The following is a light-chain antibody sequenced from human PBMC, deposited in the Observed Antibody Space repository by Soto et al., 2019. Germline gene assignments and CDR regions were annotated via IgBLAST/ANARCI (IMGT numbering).Light chain of an antibody. CDR2: SDN. CDR3: AAWYDSLRGRV. J-gene: IGLJ2*01. V-gene: IGLV1-44*01. Sequence: QSVLTQPPSASGTPGQRVTISCSGSSSNIGSNPVSWYQQLPGTAPKSLIYSDNQRPSGVPDRISGSRSGTSASLAISGLQSEDEAEYYCAAWYDSLRGRVFGGGTKVTVL. CDR1: SSNIGSNP.